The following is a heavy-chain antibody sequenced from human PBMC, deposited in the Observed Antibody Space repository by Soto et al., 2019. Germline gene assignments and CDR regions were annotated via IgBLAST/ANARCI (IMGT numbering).Heavy chain of an antibody. V-gene: IGHV6-1*01. CDR2: AYYRSQWYY. D-gene: IGHD1-7*01. J-gene: IGHJ6*01. CDR1: GDSVSSNSAA. CDR3: TKQTGDSRNYNGMDV. Sequence: VQLQQSGPGLVKPSQPLSLTCAISGDSVSSNSAAWTWIRQSPASGLECRGRAYYRSQWYYDSAVSLRSRTTATPDTSKNQVSRQLRDVTPADTAVYFCTKQTGDSRNYNGMDVWGHGTTNIVSS.